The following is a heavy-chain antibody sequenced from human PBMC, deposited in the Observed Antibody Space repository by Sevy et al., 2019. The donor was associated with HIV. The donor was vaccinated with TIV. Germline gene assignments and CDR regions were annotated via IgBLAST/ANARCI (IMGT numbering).Heavy chain of an antibody. J-gene: IGHJ4*02. Sequence: SQTLSLTCTVSGGSISSSSYYWGWIRQPPGNGLEWIGSIYYSGSTYYNPSLKSRVTISVDTSKNQFSLKLSSVTAADTAVYYCARSYSSSSSPFDYWGQGTLVTVSS. V-gene: IGHV4-39*01. CDR2: IYYSGST. CDR3: ARSYSSSSSPFDY. CDR1: GGSISSSSYY. D-gene: IGHD6-6*01.